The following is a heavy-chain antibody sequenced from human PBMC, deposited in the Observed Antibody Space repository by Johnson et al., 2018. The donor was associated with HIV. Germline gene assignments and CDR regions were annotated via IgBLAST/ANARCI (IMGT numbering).Heavy chain of an antibody. Sequence: VQLVESGGGLVQPGRSLRLSCAASGFTFDDYAMHWVRQAPGKGLEWVSGISWNSGSIGYADSVKGRFTISRDNAKNSLYLQMNSLRAEDTALYYCWEGELLTDAFDIWGQGTMVTVSS. CDR3: WEGELLTDAFDI. CDR1: GFTFDDYA. CDR2: ISWNSGSI. V-gene: IGHV3-9*01. J-gene: IGHJ3*02. D-gene: IGHD1-26*01.